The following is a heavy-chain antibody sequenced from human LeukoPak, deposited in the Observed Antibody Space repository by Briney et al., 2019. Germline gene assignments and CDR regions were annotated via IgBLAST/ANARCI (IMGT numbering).Heavy chain of an antibody. CDR1: GFTFEDYA. D-gene: IGHD2-2*01. V-gene: IGHV3-9*01. Sequence: GGSLGLSFAASGFTFEDYAMHWFRQAPGQGLEWVSSISWNSGSIAYADSVKGRFTISRDNAKNSLYLQMNSLRAEDSAFYYCAKATYSTSPGYYFDYWGQGNLVTVSS. J-gene: IGHJ4*02. CDR2: ISWNSGSI. CDR3: AKATYSTSPGYYFDY.